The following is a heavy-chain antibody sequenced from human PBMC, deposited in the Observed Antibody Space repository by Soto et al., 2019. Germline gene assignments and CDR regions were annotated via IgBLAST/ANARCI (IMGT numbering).Heavy chain of an antibody. D-gene: IGHD3-16*01. Sequence: PAETLSLTCAVYGGSFGGYYWSWIRQPPGKGLEWIGEINHSGSTNYNPSLKSRVTISVDTSKNQFSLKLSSVTAADTAVYYCADMMDAFDIWGQGTMVTVSS. J-gene: IGHJ3*02. CDR2: INHSGST. V-gene: IGHV4-34*01. CDR3: ADMMDAFDI. CDR1: GGSFGGYY.